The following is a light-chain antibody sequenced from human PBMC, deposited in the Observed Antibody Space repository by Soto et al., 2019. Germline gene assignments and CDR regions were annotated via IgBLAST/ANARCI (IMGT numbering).Light chain of an antibody. CDR3: PKPNSFPLS. CDR2: AAS. J-gene: IGKJ4*01. CDR1: QGISSW. Sequence: IQMTQSPSSVSASVGDRVTITCRASQGISSWLAWYQQKPGKAPKLLIYAASSLQSGVPSRFGGTDTGTDFTFPISSLQPEAFATYYRPKPNSFPLSFGGGTKVVIK. V-gene: IGKV1-12*01.